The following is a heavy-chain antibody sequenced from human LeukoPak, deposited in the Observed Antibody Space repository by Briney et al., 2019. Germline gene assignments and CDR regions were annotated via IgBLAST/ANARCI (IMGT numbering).Heavy chain of an antibody. CDR1: GFTFSSYW. J-gene: IGHJ4*02. V-gene: IGHV3-7*03. CDR2: IKQDGIEK. D-gene: IGHD1-26*01. Sequence: GGSLRLSCAASGFTFSSYWMNWVRQAPGKGLERVANIKQDGIEKYYVDSVKGRFTISRDNTKNSLYLQMNSLRVEDTAVYYCARIGWVSGSFCDYWGQGALVTVSS. CDR3: ARIGWVSGSFCDY.